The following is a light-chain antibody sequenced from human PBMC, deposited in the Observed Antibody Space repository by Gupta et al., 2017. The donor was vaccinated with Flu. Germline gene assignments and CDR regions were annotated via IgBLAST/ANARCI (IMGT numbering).Light chain of an antibody. CDR1: QSIKTN. J-gene: IGKJ1*01. CDR2: GAS. V-gene: IGKV3-15*01. CDR3: QQYNNWPPWT. Sequence: EVVMTQSPANLSVCPGERVTLSCRASQSIKTNLAWYQQKPGQPPRLLVFGASSRADDVPARFSGSGYGTDFTLTINSLQSEDFGIYYCQQYNNWPPWTFGQGTKVE.